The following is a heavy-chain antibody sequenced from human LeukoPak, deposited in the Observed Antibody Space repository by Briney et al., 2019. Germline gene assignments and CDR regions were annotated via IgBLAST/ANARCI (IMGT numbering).Heavy chain of an antibody. D-gene: IGHD1-26*01. CDR2: ISGSGTYM. V-gene: IGHV3-11*01. Sequence: GGSLRLSCAVSGFTVSTNHMSWVRQAPGKGLEWVSYISGSGTYMRYGDSVKGRFTISRDNAENSLYLQMNSLRAEDTAVYYCARAPVGSIDYWGQGTQVTVSS. CDR3: ARAPVGSIDY. CDR1: GFTVSTNH. J-gene: IGHJ4*02.